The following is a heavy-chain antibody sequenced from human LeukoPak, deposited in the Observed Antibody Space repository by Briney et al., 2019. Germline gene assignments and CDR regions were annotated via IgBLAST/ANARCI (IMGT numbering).Heavy chain of an antibody. D-gene: IGHD6-13*01. CDR2: VDGGGGGT. J-gene: IGHJ4*02. CDR3: AKQSAGSAAWYSLHYDF. V-gene: IGHV3-23*01. CDR1: GFTLSSYA. Sequence: GGSLRLSCAASGFTLSSYAMTWVRQAPGRGLEWVSSVDGGGGGTYYADSVKGRFTNSRDNSKDTLYLQMNGLRAEDTAVYFCAKQSAGSAAWYSLHYDFWGQGTLVTVSS.